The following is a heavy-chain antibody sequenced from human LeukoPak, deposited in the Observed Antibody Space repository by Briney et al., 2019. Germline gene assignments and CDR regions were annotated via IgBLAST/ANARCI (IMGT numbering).Heavy chain of an antibody. V-gene: IGHV4-39*02. J-gene: IGHJ4*02. Sequence: SETLSLTCTVSGGSISSSSYYWGWIRQPPGKGLEWIGSIYYSGSTYYNPSLKSRVTISVDTSKNQFSLKLSSVTAADTAVYYCARDLLDSSGAFYYFDYWGQGTLVTVSS. CDR2: IYYSGST. CDR3: ARDLLDSSGAFYYFDY. CDR1: GGSISSSSYY. D-gene: IGHD5-12*01.